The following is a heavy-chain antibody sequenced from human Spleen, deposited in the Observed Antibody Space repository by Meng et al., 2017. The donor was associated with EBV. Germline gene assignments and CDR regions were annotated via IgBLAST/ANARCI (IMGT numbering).Heavy chain of an antibody. CDR1: GISLNNRGVG. V-gene: IGHV2-5*02. D-gene: IGHD5-12*01. CDR3: AHTVSGAGWFDT. Sequence: QITLKESGPTLVKPTQTLTLTCNFSGISLNNRGVGVAWIRQPPGKALEWLAVIFWDADERYSPSLKNRLTITRDTSKSQAVLTMTSVDPVDTATYYCAHTVSGAGWFDTWGQGTLVTVSS. CDR2: IFWDADE. J-gene: IGHJ5*02.